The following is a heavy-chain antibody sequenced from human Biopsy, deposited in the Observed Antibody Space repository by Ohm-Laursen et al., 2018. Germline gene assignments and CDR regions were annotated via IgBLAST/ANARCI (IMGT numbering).Heavy chain of an antibody. CDR1: GGSVDVYF. V-gene: IGHV4-4*07. Sequence: GTLSLTCSVSGGSVDVYFWNWIRQPAGKGLEWIGRIYSTGRSSAYHPSFQSRVTMSLDTSNKQFSLKLTSVTAADTAVYYCARTPGVAVAGRFFDLWGRGTLVTVSS. CDR2: IYSTGRSS. CDR3: ARTPGVAVAGRFFDL. J-gene: IGHJ2*01. D-gene: IGHD6-19*01.